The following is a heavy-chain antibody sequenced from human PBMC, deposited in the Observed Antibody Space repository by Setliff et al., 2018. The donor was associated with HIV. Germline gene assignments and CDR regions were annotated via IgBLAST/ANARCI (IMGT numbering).Heavy chain of an antibody. CDR3: ARGGGGSWLLYYGMDV. D-gene: IGHD6-13*01. CDR1: GGSISGHY. V-gene: IGHV4-59*11. Sequence: SETLSLTCTVSGGSISGHYWSWIRQPPGKGLEWIGNIFYSGSTNNNPSLKSRVSISVDTSKNQFSLKLRAVTAADTAVYYCARGGGGSWLLYYGMDVWGQGTTVTVSS. J-gene: IGHJ6*02. CDR2: IFYSGST.